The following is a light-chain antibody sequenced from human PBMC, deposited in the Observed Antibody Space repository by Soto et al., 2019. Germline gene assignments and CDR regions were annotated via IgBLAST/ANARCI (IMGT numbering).Light chain of an antibody. CDR1: QGISSW. J-gene: IGKJ4*01. CDR2: TAS. Sequence: DIPKTQSPSSVSASVGDRVTITCRASQGISSWLVWYQQKPGKAPNLLIYTASSLHSGVPARFSGSGSGTDFTLTISSLQPEDFATYYCQQAHSVPLTFGGGTKVEIK. V-gene: IGKV1-12*01. CDR3: QQAHSVPLT.